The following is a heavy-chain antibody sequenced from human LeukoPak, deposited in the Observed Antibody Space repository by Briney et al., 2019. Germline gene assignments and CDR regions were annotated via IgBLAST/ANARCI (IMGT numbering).Heavy chain of an antibody. V-gene: IGHV3-21*01. Sequence: GGSLRLSCAASGFTFSSYGMNWVRQAPGKGLEWVSAISASGGNTYYADSVKGRFTISRDNAKNSLYLQMNSLRAEDTAVYYCARAEGAYSSSWYDYWGQGTLVTVSS. CDR1: GFTFSSYG. CDR2: ISASGGNT. J-gene: IGHJ4*02. CDR3: ARAEGAYSSSWYDY. D-gene: IGHD6-13*01.